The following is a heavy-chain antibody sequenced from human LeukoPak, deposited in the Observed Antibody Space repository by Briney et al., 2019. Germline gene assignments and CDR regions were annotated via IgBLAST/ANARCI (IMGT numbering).Heavy chain of an antibody. CDR3: ARDLVVQRTWNWFDP. Sequence: SETLSLTCTVSGGSISSYYWSWIRQPAGKGLEWIGRIYTSGSTNYNPSLKSRVTMSVDTSKNQFSLKPSSVTAADTAVYYCARDLVVQRTWNWFDPWGQGTLVTVSS. V-gene: IGHV4-4*07. D-gene: IGHD2-2*01. CDR1: GGSISSYY. CDR2: IYTSGST. J-gene: IGHJ5*02.